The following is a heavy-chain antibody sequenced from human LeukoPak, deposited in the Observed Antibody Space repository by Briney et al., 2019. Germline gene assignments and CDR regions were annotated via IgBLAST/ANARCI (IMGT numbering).Heavy chain of an antibody. CDR3: AKLGGRYDFWSGYRYPYDY. V-gene: IGHV3-23*01. CDR1: GFTFSSYA. D-gene: IGHD3-3*01. J-gene: IGHJ4*02. CDR2: ISGSGGST. Sequence: GGSLRLSCAASGFTFSSYAMSWVRRAPGKGLEWVSAISGSGGSTYYADSVKGRFTISRDNSKNTLYLQMNSLRAEDTAVYYCAKLGGRYDFWSGYRYPYDYWGQGTLVTVSS.